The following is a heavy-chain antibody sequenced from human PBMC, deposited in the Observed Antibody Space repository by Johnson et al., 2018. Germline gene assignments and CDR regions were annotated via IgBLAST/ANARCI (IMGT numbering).Heavy chain of an antibody. Sequence: QVQLVQSGAEVKKPGASVKVSCKASGYTFTSYDINWVRQATGQGLEWMGWMNPNSGNTGYAQKFQGRVTMTRNTSISTAYMERSSLRSEETAVYYCARGTTGTRQYCMDVWGKGTTGTVSS. J-gene: IGHJ6*03. CDR2: MNPNSGNT. V-gene: IGHV1-8*01. CDR3: ARGTTGTRQYCMDV. CDR1: GYTFTSYD. D-gene: IGHD4-17*01.